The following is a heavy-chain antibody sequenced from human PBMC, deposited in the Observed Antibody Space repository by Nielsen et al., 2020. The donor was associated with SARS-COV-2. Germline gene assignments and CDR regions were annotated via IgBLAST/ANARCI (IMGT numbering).Heavy chain of an antibody. CDR1: GFTFSSYS. D-gene: IGHD6-13*01. CDR3: ARDGAVGAAAGTVFYYYYGMDV. J-gene: IGHJ6*02. CDR2: ISSSSSYI. V-gene: IGHV3-21*01. Sequence: GESLTISCAASGFTFSSYSMNWVRQAPGKGLEWVSSISSSSSYIYYADSVKGRFTISRDNAKNSLYLQMNSLRAEDTAVYYCARDGAVGAAAGTVFYYYYGMDVWGQGTTVTVSS.